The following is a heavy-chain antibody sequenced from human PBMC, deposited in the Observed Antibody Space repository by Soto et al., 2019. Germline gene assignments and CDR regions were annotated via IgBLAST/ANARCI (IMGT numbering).Heavy chain of an antibody. V-gene: IGHV4-61*01. D-gene: IGHD3-10*01. CDR2: IYYSGST. J-gene: IGHJ4*02. Sequence: PXATMALTCTVSGGWVSSGSYYWSWIRQPPGKGLEWIGYIYYSGSTNYNPSLKSRVTISVDTSKNQFSLKLSSVTAADTAVYYCARDHGGLFDFWGQGTLVSVSS. CDR3: ARDHGGLFDF. CDR1: GGWVSSGSYY.